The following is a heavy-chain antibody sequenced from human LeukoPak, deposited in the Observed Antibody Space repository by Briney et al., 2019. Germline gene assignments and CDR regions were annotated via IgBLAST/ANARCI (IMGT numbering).Heavy chain of an antibody. Sequence: PGWSLGLSCAASGCTVSSDGWHCTRQSPGKGLGEVAFIRYDGSNTYYADSVKGRFTISRDNSKNTLYLQMSSLRAEDTGVYYCAKAEAAYSCAPWGQGTLVTVSS. CDR3: AKAEAAYSCAP. CDR1: GCTVSSDG. CDR2: IRYDGSNT. V-gene: IGHV3-30*02. J-gene: IGHJ1*01. D-gene: IGHD2-21*01.